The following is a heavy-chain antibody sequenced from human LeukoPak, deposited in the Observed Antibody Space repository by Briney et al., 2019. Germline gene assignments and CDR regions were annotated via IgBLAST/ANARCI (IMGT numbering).Heavy chain of an antibody. J-gene: IGHJ6*02. CDR2: IYSGGST. CDR3: ARDYFVEQSSHYGMDV. CDR1: GFTVSSNY. D-gene: IGHD6-19*01. Sequence: PGGSLRLSCAASGFTVSSNYMSWVRQAPGKGLEWVSVIYSGGSTYYADSVKGRFTISRDNSKNTLYLQMNSLRAEDTAVYYCARDYFVEQSSHYGMDVWGQGTTVTVSS. V-gene: IGHV3-53*01.